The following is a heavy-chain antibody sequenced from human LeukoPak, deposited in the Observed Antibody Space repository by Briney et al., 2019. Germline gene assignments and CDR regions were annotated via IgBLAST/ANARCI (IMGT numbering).Heavy chain of an antibody. CDR3: ARDGPYYYDSSGYYDAFDI. CDR2: IYYSGST. D-gene: IGHD3-22*01. V-gene: IGHV4-38-2*02. J-gene: IGHJ3*02. CDR1: GASISDYY. Sequence: SETLSLTCTVSGASISDYYWTWIRQPPGKGLEWIGSIYYSGSTYYNPSLKSRVTISVDTSKNQFSLKLSSVTAADTAVYYCARDGPYYYDSSGYYDAFDIWGQGTMVTVSS.